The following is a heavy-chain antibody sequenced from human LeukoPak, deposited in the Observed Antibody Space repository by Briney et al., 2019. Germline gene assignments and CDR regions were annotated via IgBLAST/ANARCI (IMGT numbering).Heavy chain of an antibody. Sequence: ASVKVSCKASGYTFTSYDINWVRQATGQGLEWMGWMNPNSGNTGYAQKFQGRVTMTRNTSISTAYMELSSLRSEDTAVYYCARGWVGQWLVYYYYYGMDVWGQGTTVTVSS. CDR3: ARGWVGQWLVYYYYYGMDV. V-gene: IGHV1-8*01. CDR2: MNPNSGNT. J-gene: IGHJ6*02. D-gene: IGHD6-19*01. CDR1: GYTFTSYD.